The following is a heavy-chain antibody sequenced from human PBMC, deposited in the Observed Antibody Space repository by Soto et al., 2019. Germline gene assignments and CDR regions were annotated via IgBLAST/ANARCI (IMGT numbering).Heavy chain of an antibody. CDR3: AKARPRYCTNGPCEDFDYGMDV. V-gene: IGHV3-30*18. D-gene: IGHD2-8*01. CDR2: ISYDGSNK. Sequence: QVQLVESGGGVVQPGRSLRLSCAASGFTFSSYGMHWVRQAPGKGLEWVAVISYDGSNKYYADSVKGRFTISRDNSKNTLYLQRNSLRAEDTAVYYCAKARPRYCTNGPCEDFDYGMDVWGQGTTVTVSS. CDR1: GFTFSSYG. J-gene: IGHJ6*02.